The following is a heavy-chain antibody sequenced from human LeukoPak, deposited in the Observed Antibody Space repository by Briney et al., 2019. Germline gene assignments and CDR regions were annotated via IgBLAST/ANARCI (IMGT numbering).Heavy chain of an antibody. J-gene: IGHJ4*02. CDR3: ARGDYDTSGYYSWTYYFDY. V-gene: IGHV3-11*01. CDR2: ISSSGSTI. Sequence: GGSLRLSCAASGFTFSDYYMSWIRQTPGKGLEWVSYISSSGSTIYYADSVKGRFTISRDSAKNSLYLQMTSLRAEDTAVYYCARGDYDTSGYYSWTYYFDYWGQGTLVTVSS. D-gene: IGHD3-22*01. CDR1: GFTFSDYY.